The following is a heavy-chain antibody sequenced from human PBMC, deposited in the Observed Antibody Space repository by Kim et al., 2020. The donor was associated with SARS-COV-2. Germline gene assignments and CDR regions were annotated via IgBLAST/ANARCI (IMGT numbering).Heavy chain of an antibody. CDR2: ISSNGGST. D-gene: IGHD2-15*01. V-gene: IGHV3-64D*09. J-gene: IGHJ6*02. Sequence: GGSLRLSCSASGFTFSSYAMHWVRQAPGKGLEYVSAISSNGGSTYYADSVKGRFTISRDNSKNTLYLQMSRLRAEDTAVYYCAKVGGSVVVATATKYGMDVWGQGTTDTVSS. CDR1: GFTFSSYA. CDR3: AKVGGSVVVATATKYGMDV.